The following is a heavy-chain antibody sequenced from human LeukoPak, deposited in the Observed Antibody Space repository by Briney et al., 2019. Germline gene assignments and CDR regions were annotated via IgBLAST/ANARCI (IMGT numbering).Heavy chain of an antibody. CDR2: IAWNSGDT. CDR1: GFTFDNYA. Sequence: GRSLRLSCAASGFTFDNYAMHWVRQAPGKGLEWVSGIAWNSGDTCFAGSLKGRFTISRDNAENSLYLQMNSLTPEDTAFYFCAKDMNSYGSGSSYNPWGPFDSWGQGTLVTVSS. J-gene: IGHJ4*02. CDR3: AKDMNSYGSGSSYNPWGPFDS. D-gene: IGHD3-10*01. V-gene: IGHV3-9*01.